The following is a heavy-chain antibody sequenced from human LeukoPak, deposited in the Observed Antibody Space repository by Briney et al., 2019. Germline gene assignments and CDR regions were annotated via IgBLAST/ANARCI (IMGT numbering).Heavy chain of an antibody. Sequence: GGSLRLSCAASGFSFSSYAMSWVRQAPGKGLEWVSAISGSGGSTYYADSVKGRFTISRDNSKNTLYLQMNSLRAEDTAAYYCAHISSSWPDYWGQGTLVTVSS. CDR2: ISGSGGST. CDR1: GFSFSSYA. D-gene: IGHD6-13*01. J-gene: IGHJ4*02. V-gene: IGHV3-23*01. CDR3: AHISSSWPDY.